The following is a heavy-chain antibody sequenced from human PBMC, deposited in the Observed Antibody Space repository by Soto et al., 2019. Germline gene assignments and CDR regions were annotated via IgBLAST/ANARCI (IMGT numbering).Heavy chain of an antibody. V-gene: IGHV1-2*04. CDR3: ATSSPWNYYFYY. Sequence: ASVKVSCKASGYTFTDYHMHWVRQAPGQGLEWMGRIDPNSGVTNYAQKFQDWVTMTRDTSISIAYMDLNRLRSDDTAVYYCATSSPWNYYFYYWGQGTLVTISS. J-gene: IGHJ4*02. CDR2: IDPNSGVT. D-gene: IGHD1-7*01. CDR1: GYTFTDYH.